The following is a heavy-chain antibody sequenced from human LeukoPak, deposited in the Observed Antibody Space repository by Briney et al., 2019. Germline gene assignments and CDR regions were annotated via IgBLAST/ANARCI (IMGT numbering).Heavy chain of an antibody. CDR1: GFTFSGSA. J-gene: IGHJ4*02. CDR2: IRSTANGYTT. D-gene: IGHD3-10*01. CDR3: TGNYYGSGSYADFDY. V-gene: IGHV3-73*01. Sequence: GGSLRLSCAASGFTFSGSALHWVRQASGKGLEWVGRIRSTANGYTTAYAASVKGRFTISRDDSKNTAYLQMDSLKTEDTAVYYCTGNYYGSGSYADFDYWGQGTLVTVSS.